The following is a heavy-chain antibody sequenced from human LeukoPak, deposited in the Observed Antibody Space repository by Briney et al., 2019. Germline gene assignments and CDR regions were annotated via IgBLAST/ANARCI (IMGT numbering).Heavy chain of an antibody. V-gene: IGHV3-23*01. J-gene: IGHJ4*02. CDR2: ITGCGGTT. CDR1: GLTFSSYG. CDR3: AKMQGYFDY. Sequence: GGSLRLSCEASGLTFSSYGMSWVRQAPGKGLHWVSAITGCGGTTYYADSAKGRFTISRDNSKNMLYLQMNSLRAEDTAVYYCAKMQGYFDYWGQGTLVPVSS.